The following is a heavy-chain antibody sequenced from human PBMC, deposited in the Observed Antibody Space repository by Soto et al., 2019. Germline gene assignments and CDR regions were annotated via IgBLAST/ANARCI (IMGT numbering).Heavy chain of an antibody. CDR2: IYHSGST. Sequence: SETLSLTCAVSGGSISSGGYSWSWIRQPPGKGLEWIGYIYHSGSTYYNPSLKSRVTISVDRSKNQFSLKLSSVTAADTAVYYWARGTQLRFAYFDYWGQGTLVTVAS. D-gene: IGHD5-18*01. CDR3: ARGTQLRFAYFDY. J-gene: IGHJ4*02. CDR1: GGSISSGGYS. V-gene: IGHV4-30-2*01.